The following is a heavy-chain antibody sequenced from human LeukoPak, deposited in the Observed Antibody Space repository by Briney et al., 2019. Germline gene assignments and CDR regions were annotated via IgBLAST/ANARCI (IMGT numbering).Heavy chain of an antibody. CDR3: ERDARGDYGFNYYYYGMDV. J-gene: IGHJ6*02. CDR2: IWYDGSNK. CDR1: GFTFSSYG. D-gene: IGHD4-17*01. Sequence: PGRSLRLSCAASGFTFSSYGMHWVRQAPGKGLEWVAVIWYDGSNKYYADSVKGRFTISRDNSENTLYLQMNSLRAENTAVYYCERDARGDYGFNYYYYGMDVWGQGTTVTVSS. V-gene: IGHV3-33*01.